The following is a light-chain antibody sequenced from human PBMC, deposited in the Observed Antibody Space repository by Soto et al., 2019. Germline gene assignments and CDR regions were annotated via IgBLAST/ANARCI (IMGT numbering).Light chain of an antibody. V-gene: IGKV3-20*01. Sequence: ETVMTQSPGTLSLSPGERATLSCRASQSVSSGYLAWYQQNPGQAPRLLIFGASNMATGIPDRFTGSVSGTDFTLTISRLEPEDFAVYYCQQYGISQNTFGQGTKLEIK. CDR1: QSVSSGY. J-gene: IGKJ2*01. CDR3: QQYGISQNT. CDR2: GAS.